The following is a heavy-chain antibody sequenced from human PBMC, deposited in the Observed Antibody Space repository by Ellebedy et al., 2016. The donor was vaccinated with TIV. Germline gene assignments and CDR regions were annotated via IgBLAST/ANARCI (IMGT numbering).Heavy chain of an antibody. CDR3: ARMYESYRQTPGRENDY. CDR2: IIPIFGTA. D-gene: IGHD3-16*02. Sequence: SVKVSXXASGGTFSSYAISWVRQAPGQGLEWMGGIIPIFGTANYAQKFQGRVTITADKSTSTAYMELSSLRSEDTAVYYCARMYESYRQTPGRENDYWGQGTLVTVSS. V-gene: IGHV1-69*06. J-gene: IGHJ4*02. CDR1: GGTFSSYA.